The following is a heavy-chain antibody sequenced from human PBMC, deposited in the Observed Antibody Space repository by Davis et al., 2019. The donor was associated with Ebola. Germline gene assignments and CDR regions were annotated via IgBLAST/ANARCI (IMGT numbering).Heavy chain of an antibody. Sequence: GESLKISCKGSGYSFTTYWIGWVRQMPGKGLEWMGIIYPGDSDTRYSPSFQGQVTISVDKSISTAHLQWSGLKSSDTAIYYCARRGYSGLHHGFADWGQGPLVTVSS. CDR1: GYSFTTYW. V-gene: IGHV5-51*01. J-gene: IGHJ4*02. D-gene: IGHD5-12*01. CDR2: IYPGDSDT. CDR3: ARRGYSGLHHGFAD.